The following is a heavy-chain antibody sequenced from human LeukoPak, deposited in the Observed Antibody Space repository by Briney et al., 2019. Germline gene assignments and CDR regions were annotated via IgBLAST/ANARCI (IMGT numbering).Heavy chain of an antibody. CDR3: ARVLEHWFDP. V-gene: IGHV3-21*01. Sequence: GRSLRLSYAASGFTFSSYSMNWVRQAPGKGLELVSAITSTSSYIYYADSVKGRFAISRDNAKNSLYLQMNSLRAEDTAVYYCARVLEHWFDPWGQGTLVTISS. J-gene: IGHJ5*02. CDR2: ITSTSSYI. CDR1: GFTFSSYS.